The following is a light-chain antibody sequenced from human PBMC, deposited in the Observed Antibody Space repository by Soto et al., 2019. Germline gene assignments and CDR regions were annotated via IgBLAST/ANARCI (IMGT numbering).Light chain of an antibody. Sequence: DIQMTQSPSSLSASVGDTVIITCRASQSIAMFSSWYQQKPGKAPTLLIYRSSTLQNGVPSRFSGSGSGTYFTLTISSLRLEDFATYYCQQNYSPPLTFGGGTKVEMK. J-gene: IGKJ4*01. CDR3: QQNYSPPLT. CDR2: RSS. CDR1: QSIAMF. V-gene: IGKV1-39*01.